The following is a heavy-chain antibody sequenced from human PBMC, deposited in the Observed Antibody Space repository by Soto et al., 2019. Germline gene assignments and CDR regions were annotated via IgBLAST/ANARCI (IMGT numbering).Heavy chain of an antibody. CDR2: IHHTGNNYN. Sequence: QVQLQESGPGLVKPSETLSLTCSVSGGSVRSDYWNWLRQPAGKGLEWIGFIHHTGNNYNNSNPSLKSRFTVSIDTSTNQFSLTLAYVTAADTALYFCARCDTTVNAFDLWGQGTMVTVSS. CDR3: ARCDTTVNAFDL. J-gene: IGHJ3*01. V-gene: IGHV4-59*02. CDR1: GGSVRSDY. D-gene: IGHD1-1*01.